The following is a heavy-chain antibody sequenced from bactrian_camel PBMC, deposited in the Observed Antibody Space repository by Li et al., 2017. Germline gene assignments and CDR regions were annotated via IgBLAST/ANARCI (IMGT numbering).Heavy chain of an antibody. Sequence: DVQLVESGGGLGQPGGSLRLSCAASGFTFSNYDMSWVRQAPGKGLEWVPTVNSESGDTYYADSVKGRFTISQDNRKRTFYLQMNSLKSEDTAVYYCAAGAPYEPSWRYVGQGTQVTVS. V-gene: IGHV3S40*01. J-gene: IGHJ4*01. D-gene: IGHD1*01. CDR2: VNSESGDT. CDR1: GFTFSNYD.